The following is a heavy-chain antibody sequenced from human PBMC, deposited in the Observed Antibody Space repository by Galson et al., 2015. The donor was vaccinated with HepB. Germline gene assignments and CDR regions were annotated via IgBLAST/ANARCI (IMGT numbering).Heavy chain of an antibody. V-gene: IGHV3-23*01. CDR3: ARAVGYYYYGMDV. CDR2: ISGSGGST. CDR1: GFTFSSYA. D-gene: IGHD3-16*01. Sequence: SLRLSCAASGFTFSSYAMSWVRQAPGKGLEWVSAISGSGGSTYYADSVKGRFTISRDNSKNTLYLQMNSLRAEDPAVYYCARAVGYYYYGMDVWGQGTTVTVSS. J-gene: IGHJ6*02.